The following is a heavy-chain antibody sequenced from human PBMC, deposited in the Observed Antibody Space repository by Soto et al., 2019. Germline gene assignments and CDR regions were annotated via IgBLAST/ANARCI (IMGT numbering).Heavy chain of an antibody. D-gene: IGHD6-6*01. CDR1: GGSVSSSGRY. CDR2: VHNSGST. CDR3: ARGLSSPSAAGL. Sequence: QLQLQESGPGLVKPSETLSLTCTVSGGSVSSSGRYWGWIRQSPEKVLEWIGSVHNSGSTYYSPTLKRRVTISVDTSKNQFSLNLRSVTAADTAVYYCARGLSSPSAAGLWGQGTLVIVSS. J-gene: IGHJ4*02. V-gene: IGHV4-39*02.